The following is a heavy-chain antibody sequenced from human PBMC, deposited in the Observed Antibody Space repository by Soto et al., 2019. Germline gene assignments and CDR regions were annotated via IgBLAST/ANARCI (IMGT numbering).Heavy chain of an antibody. J-gene: IGHJ4*02. CDR3: VNKDNGKYFFDS. CDR2: IHHTGYT. CDR1: GYSISKENW. Sequence: SETLSLTCGVSGYSISKENWWVWIRQPPGKGLEWIGYIHHTGYTYSNPALKSRLTMSVDTSKNQFSLRLSSVTAVDTAVSYFVNKDNGKYFFDSCGQGALVPV. V-gene: IGHV4-28*01. D-gene: IGHD1-26*01.